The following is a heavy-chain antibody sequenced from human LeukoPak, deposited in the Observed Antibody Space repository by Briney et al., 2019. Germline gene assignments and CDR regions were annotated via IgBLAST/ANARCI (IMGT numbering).Heavy chain of an antibody. Sequence: GGSLRLSCAASGFTFSSYAMSWVRQAPGKGLEWVSAISGSGGSTYYADSVKGRFTISRDNSKNTLYLQMNSLRAEDTAVYYCAKAIYLEWLLSNSGSGAFDIWGQGTMVTVSS. CDR3: AKAIYLEWLLSNSGSGAFDI. CDR2: ISGSGGST. CDR1: GFTFSSYA. V-gene: IGHV3-23*01. J-gene: IGHJ3*02. D-gene: IGHD3-3*01.